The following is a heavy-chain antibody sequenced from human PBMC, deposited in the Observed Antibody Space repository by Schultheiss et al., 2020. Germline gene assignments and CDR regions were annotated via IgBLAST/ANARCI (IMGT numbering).Heavy chain of an antibody. CDR1: GGSISSGGYY. J-gene: IGHJ4*02. CDR2: IYYSGST. CDR3: ARLWRTCDCCNCPFYYFNS. D-gene: IGHD2-21*01. Sequence: SETLSLTCTVSGGSISSGGYYWSWIRQHPGKGLEWIGYIYYSGSTNYNPSLKSRVTISVDTSKNQFSLKLTSVTAADTAVYFCARLWRTCDCCNCPFYYFNSWGQGTMVTGSS. V-gene: IGHV4-31*03.